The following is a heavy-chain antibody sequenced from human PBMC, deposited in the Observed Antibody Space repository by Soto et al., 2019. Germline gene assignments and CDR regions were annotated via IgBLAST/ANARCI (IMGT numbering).Heavy chain of an antibody. V-gene: IGHV4-39*01. J-gene: IGHJ4*02. CDR1: GGYVSSGSYY. Sequence: SETMSLTCTVAGGYVSSGSYYWGWIRKPPGKGLEWIGSIYYSGSTYYNPSLKSRVTISVGTSKNQFSLKLSSVTAADTAVYYCARSTGYGDSYFDYWGQGTLVTVSS. CDR3: ARSTGYGDSYFDY. CDR2: IYYSGST. D-gene: IGHD4-17*01.